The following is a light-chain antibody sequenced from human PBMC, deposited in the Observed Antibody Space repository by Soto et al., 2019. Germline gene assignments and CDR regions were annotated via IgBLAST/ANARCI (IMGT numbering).Light chain of an antibody. CDR1: QSVSIY. V-gene: IGKV3-11*01. CDR3: QQRGKWPLT. Sequence: EIVLTQSPATLSLSPGERATLSCRASQSVSIYLAWYQQKPGQAPRLLIYDASNRATDIPARFSGSGSGTDFTLTISSLEPEDFAVYYCQQRGKWPLTFGGGTKVEIK. J-gene: IGKJ4*01. CDR2: DAS.